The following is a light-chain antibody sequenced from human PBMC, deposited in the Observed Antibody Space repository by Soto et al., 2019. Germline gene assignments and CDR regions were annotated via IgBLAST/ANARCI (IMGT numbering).Light chain of an antibody. CDR3: SSYGGGNNLL. Sequence: QSALTQPPSASGSPGQSVTISCTGTSSDVGGYNYVSWYQQHPGKAPKLMFYEVTKRPSGVPDRFSGSKSANTASLTVSGLQAEDEADYYCSSYGGGNNLLFGGGTKVTVL. CDR2: EVT. J-gene: IGLJ2*01. CDR1: SSDVGGYNY. V-gene: IGLV2-8*01.